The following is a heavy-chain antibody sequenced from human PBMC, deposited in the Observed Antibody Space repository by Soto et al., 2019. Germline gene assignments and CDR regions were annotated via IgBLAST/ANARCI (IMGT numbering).Heavy chain of an antibody. CDR1: GGSISSYY. J-gene: IGHJ4*02. CDR3: ARLGYCSGGSCYRYFDY. D-gene: IGHD2-15*01. V-gene: IGHV4-59*08. CDR2: IYYSGST. Sequence: QVQLQESGPGLVKPSETLSLTCTVSGGSISSYYWSWIRQPPGKGLEWIGYIYYSGSTNYNPSLKSRVTISVDTSNYQFSLKLSSVTAADTAVYYCARLGYCSGGSCYRYFDYWGQGTLVTVSS.